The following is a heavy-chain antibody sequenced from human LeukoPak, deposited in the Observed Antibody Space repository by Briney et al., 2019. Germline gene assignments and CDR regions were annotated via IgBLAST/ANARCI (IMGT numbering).Heavy chain of an antibody. CDR3: ARKDCSGDCYLLKS. Sequence: ASVKVSCKASGYTFNTYGINWVRQAPGQGLEWMGWVNTDTHETYYAQKFQGRITMATDTSTNTAYLELGSLTPDDTAVYSCARKDCSGDCYLLKSWGQGTLVTVSS. D-gene: IGHD2-21*02. V-gene: IGHV1-18*01. J-gene: IGHJ5*02. CDR2: VNTDTHET. CDR1: GYTFNTYG.